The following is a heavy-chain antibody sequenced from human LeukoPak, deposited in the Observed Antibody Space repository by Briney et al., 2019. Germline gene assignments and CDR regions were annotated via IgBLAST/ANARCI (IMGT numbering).Heavy chain of an antibody. CDR3: ARDGCSSTSCAPGGDGMDV. D-gene: IGHD2-2*01. CDR1: GFTFSSYG. CDR2: IWYDGSNK. J-gene: IGHJ6*02. Sequence: GGSLRLSCAASGFTFSSYGMHWVRQAPGKGLEWVAVIWYDGSNKYYAGSVKGRFTISRDNSKNTLYLQMNSLRAEDTAVYYCARDGCSSTSCAPGGDGMDVWGQGTTVTVSS. V-gene: IGHV3-33*01.